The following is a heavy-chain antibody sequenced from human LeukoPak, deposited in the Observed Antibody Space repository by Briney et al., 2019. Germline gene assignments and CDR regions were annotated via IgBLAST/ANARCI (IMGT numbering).Heavy chain of an antibody. CDR3: ARDPGDYFAL. J-gene: IGHJ4*02. CDR1: GFTFSSYS. Sequence: GGSLSLSCAASGFTFSSYSMNWVRQAPGKGLEWVSSISSSSSYIYYADSVKGRFTISRDNAKNSLYLQMNSLRAEDTAVYYCARDPGDYFALGGQGTLVTVSS. V-gene: IGHV3-21*01. CDR2: ISSSSSYI. D-gene: IGHD4-17*01.